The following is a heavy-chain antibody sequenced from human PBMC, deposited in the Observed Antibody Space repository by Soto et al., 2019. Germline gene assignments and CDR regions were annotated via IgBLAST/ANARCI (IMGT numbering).Heavy chain of an antibody. Sequence: SETLSLTCTVSGGSISSYYWSWIRQPPGKGLEWIGYIYYSGSTNYNPSLKSRVTISVDTSKNQFSLKLSSVTAADTAVYYCARARFLEWLLFDYWGQGTLVTVSS. CDR2: IYYSGST. CDR1: GGSISSYY. V-gene: IGHV4-59*01. CDR3: ARARFLEWLLFDY. J-gene: IGHJ4*02. D-gene: IGHD3-3*01.